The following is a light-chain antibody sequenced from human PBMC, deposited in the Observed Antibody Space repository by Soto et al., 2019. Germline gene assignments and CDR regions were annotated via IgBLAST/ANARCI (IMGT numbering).Light chain of an antibody. CDR3: NSYTSSSTYV. CDR1: SSDVGGYNY. Sequence: QSALTQPASVSGSPGQSITISCTGTSSDVGGYNYVSWYQQHPGKAPKLMIYDVSNRPSGVSNRFSGSKSGNTPSLTISGLQAEDEADYYCNSYTSSSTYVFGTGTKLTVL. V-gene: IGLV2-14*01. CDR2: DVS. J-gene: IGLJ1*01.